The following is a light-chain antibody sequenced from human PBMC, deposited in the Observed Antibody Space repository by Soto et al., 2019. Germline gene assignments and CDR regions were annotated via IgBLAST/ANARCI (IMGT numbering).Light chain of an antibody. CDR3: QSYVSGIQGV. CDR1: SGNIASNY. J-gene: IGLJ3*02. Sequence: NFMLTQPHSVSESPGKTVTISCTRSSGNIASNYVQWYQQRPGSAPTTVIYEDNLRPSGVPDRFSGSIDRSSNSASLTISGLNTEDEADYFCQSYVSGIQGVFGGGTKLTVL. V-gene: IGLV6-57*04. CDR2: EDN.